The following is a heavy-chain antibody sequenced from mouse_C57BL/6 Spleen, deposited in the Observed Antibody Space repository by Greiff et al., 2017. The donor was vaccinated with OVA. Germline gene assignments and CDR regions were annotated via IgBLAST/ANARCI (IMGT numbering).Heavy chain of an antibody. CDR2: IYPGDGDT. CDR1: GYAFSSSW. Sequence: QVQLQQSGPELVKPGASVKISCKASGYAFSSSWMNWVKQRPGKGLEWIGRIYPGDGDTNYNGKFKGKATLTADKSSSTAYMQLSSLTSEDSAVYFCARKGLFTSGYWGQGTTLTVSS. CDR3: ARKGLFTSGY. J-gene: IGHJ2*01. V-gene: IGHV1-82*01.